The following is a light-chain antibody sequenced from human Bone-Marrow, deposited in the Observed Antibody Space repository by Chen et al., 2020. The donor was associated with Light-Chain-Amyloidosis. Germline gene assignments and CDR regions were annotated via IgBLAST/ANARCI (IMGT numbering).Light chain of an antibody. CDR2: DDS. J-gene: IGLJ3*02. CDR3: QVWDRSSDRPV. Sequence: SYVLTQPSSVSVAPGQTATIACGGNNIGSTSVHWYQQTPGQAHLLVVYDDSDRPSGIPERLSGSNSGNTATLPISRLEAVDEADYSCQVWDRSSDRPVFGGGTKLTVL. CDR1: NIGSTS. V-gene: IGLV3-21*02.